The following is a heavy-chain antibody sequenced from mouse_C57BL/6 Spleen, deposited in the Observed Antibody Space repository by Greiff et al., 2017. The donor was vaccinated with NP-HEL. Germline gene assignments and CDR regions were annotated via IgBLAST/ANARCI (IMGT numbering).Heavy chain of an antibody. D-gene: IGHD2-1*01. CDR3: ARAGIYYGNLDY. CDR2: IYPGSGST. Sequence: QVQLQQPGAELVKPGDSVKMSCKASGYTFTSYWITWVKQRPGQGLEWIGDIYPGSGSTNYNEKFKSKATLTVDTSSSTAYMQLSSLTSEDSAVYYCARAGIYYGNLDYWGQGTTLTVSS. CDR1: GYTFTSYW. J-gene: IGHJ2*01. V-gene: IGHV1-55*01.